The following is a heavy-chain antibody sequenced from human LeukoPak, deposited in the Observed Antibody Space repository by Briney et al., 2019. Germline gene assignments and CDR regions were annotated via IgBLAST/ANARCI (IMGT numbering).Heavy chain of an antibody. CDR3: ARLIGYGDYDGWFDP. CDR2: IDPSDSYT. CDR1: GYSFTSYW. V-gene: IGHV5-10-1*01. Sequence: GESLKISCKGSGYSFTSYWISWVRQMPGKGLEWMGRIDPSDSYTNYNPSFQGHVTISADKSISTAYLQWSSLKASDTAMYYCARLIGYGDYDGWFDPWGQGTLVTVSS. J-gene: IGHJ5*02. D-gene: IGHD4-17*01.